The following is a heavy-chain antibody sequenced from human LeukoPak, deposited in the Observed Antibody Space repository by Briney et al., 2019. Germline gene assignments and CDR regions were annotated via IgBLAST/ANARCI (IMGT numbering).Heavy chain of an antibody. Sequence: SVKVSCKASGGTFSSYAISWVRQAPGQGLEWMGRIIPILGIANYAQKFQGRVTITADKSTSTAYMELSSLRSEDTAVYYCARDYGDYINPYYFDYWGQGTLVTVSS. D-gene: IGHD4-17*01. CDR3: ARDYGDYINPYYFDY. CDR2: IIPILGIA. V-gene: IGHV1-69*04. J-gene: IGHJ4*02. CDR1: GGTFSSYA.